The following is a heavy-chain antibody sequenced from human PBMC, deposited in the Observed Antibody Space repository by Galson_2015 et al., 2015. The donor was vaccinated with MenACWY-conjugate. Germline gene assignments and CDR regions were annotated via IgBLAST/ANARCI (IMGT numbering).Heavy chain of an antibody. Sequence: QSGAEVKKPGESLRISCRGSGYSFSTYWVGWVRQMPGKGLEWMGIIYPGDSDTRYSPSFQGQVTISADKSISTAYLQWSSLKASDTAMYYCARAPITVLPFDYWGQGTQVTVSS. CDR3: ARAPITVLPFDY. CDR2: IYPGDSDT. J-gene: IGHJ4*02. CDR1: GYSFSTYW. D-gene: IGHD2-2*02. V-gene: IGHV5-51*01.